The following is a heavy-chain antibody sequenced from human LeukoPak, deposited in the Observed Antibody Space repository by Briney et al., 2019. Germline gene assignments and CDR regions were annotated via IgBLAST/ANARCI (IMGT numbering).Heavy chain of an antibody. CDR1: GGSFSGYY. J-gene: IGHJ1*01. CDR2: INHSGST. CDR3: ARGELGYFQH. V-gene: IGHV4-34*01. D-gene: IGHD1-26*01. Sequence: PSETLSLTCAVYGGSFSGYYWSWIRQPPGKGLEWIGEINHSGSTNYNPSLKSRVTISVDTSKNQFSLKLSSVTAADTAVYYCARGELGYFQHWGQGTLVTSPQ.